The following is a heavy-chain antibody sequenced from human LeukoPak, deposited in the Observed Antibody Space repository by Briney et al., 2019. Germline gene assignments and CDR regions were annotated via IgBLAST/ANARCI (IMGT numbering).Heavy chain of an antibody. CDR2: IYYSGSA. V-gene: IGHV4-31*03. Sequence: SQTLSLTCTVSGGSISSDNYYWSWIRQHPGKGLEWIGYIYYSGSAYYSPSLKSRVTISVDTSKNQFSLKLSSVTAADTAVYYCARAGSNSYSSNWNFDYWGQGTLVTVTS. CDR3: ARAGSNSYSSNWNFDY. D-gene: IGHD6-13*01. J-gene: IGHJ4*02. CDR1: GGSISSDNYY.